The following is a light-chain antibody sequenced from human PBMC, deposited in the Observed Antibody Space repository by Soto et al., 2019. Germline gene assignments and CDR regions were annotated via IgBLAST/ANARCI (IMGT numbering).Light chain of an antibody. J-gene: IGKJ4*01. V-gene: IGKV1-5*03. Sequence: DIQMTQSPSTLSGSVGDRVTITCRASQTISSWLAWYQQKPGKAPKLLIYKASTLKSGVPSRFSGSGSGTEFTLTISSLQPEDFATYYCQQVNGYPRDITFGGGTRVEI. CDR2: KAS. CDR3: QQVNGYPRDIT. CDR1: QTISSW.